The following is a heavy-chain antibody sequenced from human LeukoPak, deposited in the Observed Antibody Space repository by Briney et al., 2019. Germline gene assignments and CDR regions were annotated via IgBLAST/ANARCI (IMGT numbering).Heavy chain of an antibody. Sequence: SVKVSCKASGGTSSSYAISWVRQAPGQGLEWMGGIIPIFGTANYAQKFQGRVTITTDESTSTAYMELSSLRSEDTAVYYCARDRSGRNYLFDYWGQGTLVTVSS. CDR1: GGTSSSYA. D-gene: IGHD1-7*01. V-gene: IGHV1-69*05. CDR3: ARDRSGRNYLFDY. J-gene: IGHJ4*02. CDR2: IIPIFGTA.